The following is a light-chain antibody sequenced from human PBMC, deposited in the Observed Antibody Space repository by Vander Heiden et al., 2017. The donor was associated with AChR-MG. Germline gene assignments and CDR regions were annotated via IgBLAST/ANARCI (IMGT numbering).Light chain of an antibody. Sequence: QSALTQPASVSGSPGQQITISCTETSSDVGGYTYVSWYQQSPGKAPKLMVYDVSNRPAGVSTRCSGSKSGNTASLTISGLQAEDEADYYCSSYTSSSTQVFGTGTKVTVL. V-gene: IGLV2-14*01. J-gene: IGLJ1*01. CDR3: SSYTSSSTQV. CDR1: SSDVGGYTY. CDR2: DVS.